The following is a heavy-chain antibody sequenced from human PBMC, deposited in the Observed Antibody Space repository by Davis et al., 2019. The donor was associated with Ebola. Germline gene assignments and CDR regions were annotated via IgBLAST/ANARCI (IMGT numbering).Heavy chain of an antibody. Sequence: PGGSLRLSCAAPGFTFSSSAMHWVPQAPGKGLEWVAVISYDGSNKYYADSVKGRFTISRDNSKNTLYLQMNSLRAEDTAVYYCARDQRGYSYGYYDYWGQGTLVTVSS. D-gene: IGHD5-18*01. CDR1: GFTFSSSA. V-gene: IGHV3-30-3*01. J-gene: IGHJ4*02. CDR3: ARDQRGYSYGYYDY. CDR2: ISYDGSNK.